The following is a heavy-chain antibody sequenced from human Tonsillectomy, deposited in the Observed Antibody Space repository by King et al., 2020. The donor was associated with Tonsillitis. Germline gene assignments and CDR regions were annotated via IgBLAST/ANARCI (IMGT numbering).Heavy chain of an antibody. V-gene: IGHV4-39*01. D-gene: IGHD3-22*01. CDR2: IYYSGST. J-gene: IGHJ3*02. Sequence: QLQESGPGLVKPSETLSLTCTVSCGSISRSSFYLGWLRQPPGTGLEWIGCIYYSGSTYYNPSLKRRVTISVDTSKNQFSLKLSSVTAADTAVYYCSSRIVVVTPAFDIWGQGTMVTVSS. CDR1: CGSISRSSFY. CDR3: SSRIVVVTPAFDI.